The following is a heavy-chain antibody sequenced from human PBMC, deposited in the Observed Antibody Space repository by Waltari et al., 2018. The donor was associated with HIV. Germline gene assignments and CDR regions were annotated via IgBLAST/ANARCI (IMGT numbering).Heavy chain of an antibody. D-gene: IGHD3-10*01. V-gene: IGHV3-74*03. CDR3: ARDGSGAFDI. CDR2: ISPEGSKT. Sequence: EVQLVESGGGLVQPGGSLRLSCAASGLTFSRHWMHWVRQAPGKGLAWVSFISPEGSKTKAADSVRVRFTISRDDAKNTLFLQMNSLRAEDTAVYYCARDGSGAFDIWGQGTMVTVSS. J-gene: IGHJ3*02. CDR1: GLTFSRHW.